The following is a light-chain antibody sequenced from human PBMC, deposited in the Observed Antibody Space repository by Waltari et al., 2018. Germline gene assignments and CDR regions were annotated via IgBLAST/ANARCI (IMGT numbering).Light chain of an antibody. Sequence: EIVLTQSPATLSLSPGERAPLSCRASQDIGDYLAWYQQKPGQAPRLLIYDASNRATGIPARFSGSGSETDFTLTISSLEPEDFAVYYCHQRTYWPLTFGGGTKVQIK. CDR1: QDIGDY. V-gene: IGKV3-11*01. J-gene: IGKJ4*01. CDR3: HQRTYWPLT. CDR2: DAS.